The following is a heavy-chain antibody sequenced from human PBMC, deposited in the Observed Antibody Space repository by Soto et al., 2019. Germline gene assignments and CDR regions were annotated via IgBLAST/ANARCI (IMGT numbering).Heavy chain of an antibody. CDR1: GFTFSSYS. J-gene: IGHJ4*02. CDR3: AREGIAVAGYYFDY. Sequence: EVQLVESGGGLVKPGGSLRLSCAASGFTFSSYSMNWVRQAPGKGLEWVSSISSSSSYIYYADSVKGRFTISRDNAKNSLYLQMNSLRAEDTAVYYCAREGIAVAGYYFDYWGQGTLSPSPQ. CDR2: ISSSSSYI. D-gene: IGHD6-19*01. V-gene: IGHV3-21*01.